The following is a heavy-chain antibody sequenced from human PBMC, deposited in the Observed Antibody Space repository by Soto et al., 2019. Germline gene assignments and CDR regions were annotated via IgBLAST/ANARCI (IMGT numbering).Heavy chain of an antibody. CDR2: IYYSGST. V-gene: IGHV4-31*03. CDR3: ATDFTDSSGTTLGMDV. CDR1: GGSISSGGYY. Sequence: SETLSLTCTVSGGSISSGGYYWSWIRQHPGKGLEWIGYIYYSGSTYYNPSLKSRVTISVDTSKSQFSLKLSSVTAADTAVYYCATDFTDSSGTTLGMDVWGQGTTVTVSS. D-gene: IGHD6-19*01. J-gene: IGHJ6*02.